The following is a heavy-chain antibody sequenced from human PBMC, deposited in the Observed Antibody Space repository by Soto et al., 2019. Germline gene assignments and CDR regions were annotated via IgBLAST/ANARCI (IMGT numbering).Heavy chain of an antibody. J-gene: IGHJ4*02. CDR2: IFPSGTT. V-gene: IGHV4-30-2*01. Sequence: LSLTCGVSGGSLSGATYSWNWIRQPPGKGLEWIGYIFPSGTTSYNPSLKSRVTISIDVSKNQFSLSLRSLTAADTAVYYCARSRDFDYWGQGTLVTVSS. CDR3: ARSRDFDY. CDR1: GGSLSGATYS.